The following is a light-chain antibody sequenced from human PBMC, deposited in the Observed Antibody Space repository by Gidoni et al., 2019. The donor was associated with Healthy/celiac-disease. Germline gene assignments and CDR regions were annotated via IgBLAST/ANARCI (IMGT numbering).Light chain of an antibody. V-gene: IGKV1-5*01. CDR1: QSISSW. CDR3: QQYNSYPWT. J-gene: IGKJ1*01. CDR2: DAS. Sequence: DRVTITCRASQSISSWLAWYQQQPGKAPKLLIYDASSLESGVPSRFSGSGSGTEFTLTISSLQPDDFATYYCQQYNSYPWTFGQGTKVEIK.